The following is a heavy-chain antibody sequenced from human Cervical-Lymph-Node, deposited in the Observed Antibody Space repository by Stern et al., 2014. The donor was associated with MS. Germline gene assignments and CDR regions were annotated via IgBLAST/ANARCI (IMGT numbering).Heavy chain of an antibody. V-gene: IGHV4-39*01. CDR3: ARQRSPYYDSSGPYYYYALDV. D-gene: IGHD3-22*01. CDR2: ISYRWSP. CDR1: GGSITSSTYF. Sequence: QVQLQESGPGLVKPSETLSLTCTVSGGSITSSTYFWGWIRQPPGKGLEWIGSISYRWSPHYNPSHKSRVTISVNTPKTLFSLKLSSVTAADTAVYYCARQRSPYYDSSGPYYYYALDVWGQGTTVTVSS. J-gene: IGHJ6*02.